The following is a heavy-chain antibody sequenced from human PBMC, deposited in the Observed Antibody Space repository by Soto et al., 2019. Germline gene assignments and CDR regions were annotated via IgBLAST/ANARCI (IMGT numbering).Heavy chain of an antibody. CDR1: GFTFSGFG. J-gene: IGHJ4*02. V-gene: IGHV3-73*02. D-gene: IGHD6-19*01. Sequence: EVQLVESGGGLVQPGGSLKLSCAASGFTFSGFGIHWVRQASGKGLEWVGRIRTKTNNYATAYDASVKGRFTISRDDSKNMAYPQMNSLKTEDTAVYYCSAMAGIDYWGQGTLVTVSS. CDR3: SAMAGIDY. CDR2: IRTKTNNYAT.